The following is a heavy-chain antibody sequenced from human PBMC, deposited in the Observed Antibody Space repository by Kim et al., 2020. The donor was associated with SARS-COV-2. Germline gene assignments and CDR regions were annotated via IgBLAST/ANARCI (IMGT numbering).Heavy chain of an antibody. D-gene: IGHD3-3*01. CDR2: ISNSGLTT. J-gene: IGHJ4*02. CDR3: AGGRDWAYDFWSASAYYFDY. CDR1: GFTFSSYE. V-gene: IGHV3-48*03. Sequence: GGSLRLSCTASGFTFSSYEMNWVRQAPGKGLEWVSYISNSGLTTYYADSVKGRFTISRDNAKNSLYLQMNSLRAEDTAVYYCAGGRDWAYDFWSASAYYFDYWGQGTLVTVSS.